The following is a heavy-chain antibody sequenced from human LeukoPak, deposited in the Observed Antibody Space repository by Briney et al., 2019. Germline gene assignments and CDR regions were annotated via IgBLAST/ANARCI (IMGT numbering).Heavy chain of an antibody. J-gene: IGHJ6*03. Sequence: SETLSLTCAVYGGSFSGYYWSWIRQPPGKGLEWIGEINHSGSTNYSPSLKSRVTISVDTSKKQFSLKLSSVTDADTAVYHCARGSVLRFLEWLDYYYYMDVWGKGTTVTVSS. CDR3: ARGSVLRFLEWLDYYYYMDV. CDR1: GGSFSGYY. CDR2: INHSGST. V-gene: IGHV4-34*01. D-gene: IGHD3-3*01.